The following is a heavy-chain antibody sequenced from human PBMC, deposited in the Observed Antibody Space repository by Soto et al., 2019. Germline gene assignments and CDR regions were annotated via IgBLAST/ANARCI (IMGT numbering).Heavy chain of an antibody. J-gene: IGHJ3*02. V-gene: IGHV5-51*01. CDR3: ASRRITIFGEGAFDI. Sequence: GESLKISCKGSGYSFTSYWIGWVRQMPGKGLEWMGIIYPGDSDTRYSPSFQGQVTISADKSISTAYLQWSSLKASDTAMYYCASRRITIFGEGAFDIWGQGTMVTVSS. D-gene: IGHD3-10*02. CDR1: GYSFTSYW. CDR2: IYPGDSDT.